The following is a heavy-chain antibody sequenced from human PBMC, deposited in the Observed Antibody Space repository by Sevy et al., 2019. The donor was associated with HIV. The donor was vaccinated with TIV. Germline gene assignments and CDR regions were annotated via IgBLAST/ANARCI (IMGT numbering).Heavy chain of an antibody. V-gene: IGHV3-30-3*01. CDR2: ISFDGSNK. J-gene: IGHJ4*02. Sequence: GGSLRLSCAASGFTFSDYSMHWVRQAPGKGLEWVATISFDGSNKHYAHSVKGRFTLSRDNSKNSLFPQMNSLRAEDTAVYFCAKGFRNTGWFPDYWGQGTLDTLSS. D-gene: IGHD6-19*01. CDR3: AKGFRNTGWFPDY. CDR1: GFTFSDYS.